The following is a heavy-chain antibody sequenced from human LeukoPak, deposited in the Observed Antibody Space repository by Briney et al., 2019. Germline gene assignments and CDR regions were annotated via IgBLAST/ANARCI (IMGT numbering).Heavy chain of an antibody. D-gene: IGHD2/OR15-2a*01. CDR2: INPYPGNT. J-gene: IGHJ4*02. CDR3: ARGFLGRHPVY. CDR1: GYTFTGYG. V-gene: IGHV1-8*01. Sequence: ASVKVSCKASGYTFTGYGIHWVRQASGHGLEWLGWINPYPGNTDYIEKLQGRVTMTVNTSITTAYMELRSVRSEDTAVYYCARGFLGRHPVYWGQGTLVTVSS.